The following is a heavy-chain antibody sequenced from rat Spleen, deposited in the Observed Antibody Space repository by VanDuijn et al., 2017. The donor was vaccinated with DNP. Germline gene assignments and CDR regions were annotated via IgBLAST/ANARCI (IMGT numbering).Heavy chain of an antibody. J-gene: IGHJ1*01. V-gene: IGHV5-31*01. CDR2: ISTSGGST. D-gene: IGHD1-1*01. CDR1: GFIFSNYW. Sequence: EVQLVESGGGPVQPGRSLKLSCVASGFIFSNYWMTWIRQAPGKGLEWVAYISTSGGSTYYRDSVKGRFTVSRDNAKSTLYLQMDSLRSEDTATYYCTRDSGDWYFDFWGPGTMVTVSS. CDR3: TRDSGDWYFDF.